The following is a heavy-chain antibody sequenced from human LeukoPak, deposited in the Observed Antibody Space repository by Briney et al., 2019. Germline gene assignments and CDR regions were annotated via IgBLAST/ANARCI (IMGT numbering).Heavy chain of an antibody. CDR1: GWPFTNSW. D-gene: IGHD6-13*01. CDR3: ARHRIGSSSWSSFDY. V-gene: IGHV5-51*01. CDR2: IFPGDSDT. J-gene: IGHJ4*02. Sequence: GSLEIYLGGSGWPFTNSWMGWVRPMPGRGRAGMAIIFPGDSDTRYSPSFQGQVTISADKSISTAYLQWSSLKASDTAMYYCARHRIGSSSWSSFDYWGQGTLVTVSS.